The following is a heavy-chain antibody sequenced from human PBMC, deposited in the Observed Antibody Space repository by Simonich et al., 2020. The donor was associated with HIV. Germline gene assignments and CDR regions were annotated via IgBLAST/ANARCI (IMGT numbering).Heavy chain of an antibody. Sequence: EVQLVQSGAEVKKPGESLKISCKGSGYSFTSYWIGWVRQMPGKGLEWMGITVPVDSDTSYSPSFQGQVTISADKSISTAYLQWSSLKASDTAMYYCVRRLAVAGTYWYFDLWGRGTLVTVSS. CDR1: GYSFTSYW. D-gene: IGHD6-19*01. CDR2: TVPVDSDT. V-gene: IGHV5-51*03. J-gene: IGHJ2*01. CDR3: VRRLAVAGTYWYFDL.